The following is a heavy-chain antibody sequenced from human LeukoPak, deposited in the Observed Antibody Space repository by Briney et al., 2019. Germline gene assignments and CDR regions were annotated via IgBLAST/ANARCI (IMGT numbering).Heavy chain of an antibody. J-gene: IGHJ4*02. D-gene: IGHD2-2*01. CDR2: IYYSGST. Sequence: PSETLSLTCTVSGGSISSSSYYWGWIRQPPGKGLEWIGSIYYSGSTYYNPSLKSRVTISVDTSKNQFSLKLSSVTAADTAVYYCARHRSRGRLFDYWGQGTLVTVSS. V-gene: IGHV4-39*01. CDR3: ARHRSRGRLFDY. CDR1: GGSISSSSYY.